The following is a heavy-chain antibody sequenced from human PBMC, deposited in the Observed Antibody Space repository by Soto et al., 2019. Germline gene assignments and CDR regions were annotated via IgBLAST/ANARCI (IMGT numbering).Heavy chain of an antibody. CDR1: GYTFIDYY. CDR2: INPKGGGT. J-gene: IGHJ4*02. CDR3: ARESVALTKDFDY. Sequence: ASVKVSCKASGYTFIDYYMHWVRQAPGQGPEWMGCINPKGGGTKYAQKFQDWVTMTWDTSISTAYMGLNRLRSDDTAVYYCARESVALTKDFDYWGQGTLVTVSS. V-gene: IGHV1-2*04. D-gene: IGHD2-21*02.